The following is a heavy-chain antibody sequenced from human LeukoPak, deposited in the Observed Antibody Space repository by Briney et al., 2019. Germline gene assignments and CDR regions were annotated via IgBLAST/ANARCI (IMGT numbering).Heavy chain of an antibody. J-gene: IGHJ4*02. D-gene: IGHD3-22*01. CDR2: MQSKTDGGKT. V-gene: IGHV3-15*01. CDR3: TTASYYYDSGPIDY. Sequence: PGGSLTLSCPASGFTFGNAWMSWVRPAPGRGRDWVGRMQSKTDGGKTDYAAPMKGRFTISRDDSKNTLYLQMNSLKTEDTAVYYCTTASYYYDSGPIDYWGQGTLVTVSS. CDR1: GFTFGNAW.